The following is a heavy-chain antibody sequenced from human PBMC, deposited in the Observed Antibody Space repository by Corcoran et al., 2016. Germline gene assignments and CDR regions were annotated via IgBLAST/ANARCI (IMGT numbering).Heavy chain of an antibody. CDR3: ARETTPPGEWLVRHAPNWFDP. Sequence: QVQLQQWGAGLLKPSETLSLTCAVYGGSFSGYYWSWIRQPPGKGLEWIGEINHSGSTNYNPSLKSRVTISVDTSKNQFSLKLSSVTAADTAVYYCARETTPPGEWLVRHAPNWFDPWGQGTLVTVSS. CDR2: INHSGST. CDR1: GGSFSGYY. V-gene: IGHV4-34*01. D-gene: IGHD6-19*01. J-gene: IGHJ5*02.